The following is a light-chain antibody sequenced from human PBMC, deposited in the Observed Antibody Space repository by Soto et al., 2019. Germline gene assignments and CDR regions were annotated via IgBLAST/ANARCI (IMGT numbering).Light chain of an antibody. J-gene: IGLJ2*01. Sequence: QSVLTQPASVSGSPGQSITISCTGTRSDVGSHNLVSWYQQDPGKAPKLMIYDVSKRPSGVSNRFSGSKSGNTASLTISGLQVEDEADYYCCSYAGSSTGVFGGGTKVTVL. CDR1: RSDVGSHNL. V-gene: IGLV2-23*02. CDR2: DVS. CDR3: CSYAGSSTGV.